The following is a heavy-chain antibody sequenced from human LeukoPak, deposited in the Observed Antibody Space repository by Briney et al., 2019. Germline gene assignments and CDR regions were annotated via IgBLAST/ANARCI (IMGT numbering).Heavy chain of an antibody. J-gene: IGHJ4*02. D-gene: IGHD6-13*01. CDR1: GYTFTGYY. V-gene: IGHV1-2*02. CDR3: ASGLAAHITTEGY. CDR2: INPNSGGT. Sequence: ASVKVSCRASGYTFTGYYMHWVRQAPGQGLEWMGWINPNSGGTNYAQKFQGRVTMTRDTSISTAYMELSRLRSDDTAVYYCASGLAAHITTEGYWGQGTLVTVSS.